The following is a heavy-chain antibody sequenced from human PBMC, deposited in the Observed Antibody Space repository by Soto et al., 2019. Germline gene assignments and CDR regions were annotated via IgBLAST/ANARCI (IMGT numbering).Heavy chain of an antibody. Sequence: EVQLLESGGGLVQPGGSLRLSCAASEFTLDSYAMTWVRQVPGKGLEWVSSIGARSNSTFYTDSVKGRFSISRDNSKSTLYLQMNSLRAEDTAVYYCAKLGYGDYERRFDYWGQGTMVTVSS. CDR3: AKLGYGDYERRFDY. CDR2: IGARSNST. CDR1: EFTLDSYA. V-gene: IGHV3-23*01. D-gene: IGHD4-17*01. J-gene: IGHJ4*02.